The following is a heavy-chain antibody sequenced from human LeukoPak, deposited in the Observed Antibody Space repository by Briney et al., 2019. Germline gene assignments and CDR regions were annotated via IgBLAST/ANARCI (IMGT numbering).Heavy chain of an antibody. CDR3: ARAPDVAAAVPIEYFQH. CDR1: GGSFSGYY. D-gene: IGHD6-13*01. CDR2: INHSGST. J-gene: IGHJ1*01. V-gene: IGHV4-34*01. Sequence: SETLSLTCAVYGGSFSGYYWSWIRQPPGKGLEWIGEINHSGSTYYNPSLKSRVTISVDRSKNQFSLKLSSVTAADTAVYYCARAPDVAAAVPIEYFQHWGQGTLVTVSS.